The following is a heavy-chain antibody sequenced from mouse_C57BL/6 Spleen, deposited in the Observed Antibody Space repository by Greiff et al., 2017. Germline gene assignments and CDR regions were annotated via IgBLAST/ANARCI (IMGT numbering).Heavy chain of an antibody. CDR3: ARGVITSYAMDY. CDR1: GYTFTSYW. D-gene: IGHD2-4*01. J-gene: IGHJ4*01. CDR2: INPSSGYT. Sequence: VQVVESGAELAKPGASVKLSCKASGYTFTSYWMHWVKQRPGQGLEWIGYINPSSGYTKYNQKFKDKATLTADKSSSTAYMQLSSLTYEDSAVYYCARGVITSYAMDYWGQGTSVTVSS. V-gene: IGHV1-7*01.